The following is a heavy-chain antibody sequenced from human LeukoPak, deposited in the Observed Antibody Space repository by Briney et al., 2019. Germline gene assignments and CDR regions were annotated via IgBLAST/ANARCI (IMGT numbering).Heavy chain of an antibody. CDR1: GGSFSGYY. D-gene: IGHD4-17*01. J-gene: IGHJ3*02. V-gene: IGHV4-34*01. CDR3: ARRSGRPGDYTVNAFDI. Sequence: SETLSLTCAVYGGSFSGYYWSWIRQPPGKGLEWIGEINHSGSTNYNPSPKSRVTISVDTSKNQFSLKLSSVTAADTAVYYCARRSGRPGDYTVNAFDIWGQGTMVTVSS. CDR2: INHSGST.